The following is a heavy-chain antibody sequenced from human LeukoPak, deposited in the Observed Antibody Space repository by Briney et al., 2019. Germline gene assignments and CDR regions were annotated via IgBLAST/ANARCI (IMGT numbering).Heavy chain of an antibody. V-gene: IGHV3-48*03. CDR1: GFTFSSYE. J-gene: IGHJ4*02. CDR3: ARAYPELLWFGEQDYYFDY. Sequence: GGSLRLSCAASGFTFSSYEMNWVRQAPGEGLEWVSYISSGGSTIYYADSVKGRFTISRDNAKNSLYLQMNSLRAEDTAVYYCARAYPELLWFGEQDYYFDYWGQGTLVTVSS. D-gene: IGHD3-10*01. CDR2: ISSGGSTI.